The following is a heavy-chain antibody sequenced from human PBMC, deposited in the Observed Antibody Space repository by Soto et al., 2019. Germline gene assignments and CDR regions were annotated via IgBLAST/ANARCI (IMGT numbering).Heavy chain of an antibody. J-gene: IGHJ6*02. CDR1: GFTFSSYG. CDR2: IWYDGSNK. Sequence: GGSLRLSCAASGFTFSSYGMHWVRQAPGKGLEWVAVIWYDGSNKYYADSVKGRFTISRDNSKNTLYLQMNSLRAEDTAVYYCARDMIVVVNYYYYYGMDVWGQGTTVTVSS. V-gene: IGHV3-33*01. D-gene: IGHD3-22*01. CDR3: ARDMIVVVNYYYYYGMDV.